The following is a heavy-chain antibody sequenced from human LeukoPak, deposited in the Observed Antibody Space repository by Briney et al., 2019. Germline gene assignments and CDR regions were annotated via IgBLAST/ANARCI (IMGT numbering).Heavy chain of an antibody. CDR1: GYSISSGYY. Sequence: SETLSLTCAVSGYSISSGYYWGWIRPPPGKGLEWIGIIYNSGSIYYNPSPNSRVTIAVATPKTKISLKLNPVTAADTAVYYCARGATIVRGPIDYWGQGTLVTVSS. D-gene: IGHD3-10*01. J-gene: IGHJ4*02. V-gene: IGHV4-38-2*01. CDR2: IYNSGSI. CDR3: ARGATIVRGPIDY.